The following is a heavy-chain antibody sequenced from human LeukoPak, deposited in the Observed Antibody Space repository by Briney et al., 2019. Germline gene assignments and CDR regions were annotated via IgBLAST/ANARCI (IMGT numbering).Heavy chain of an antibody. Sequence: PGGSLRLSCAASGFTFDDYGMSWVRQVPGKGLEWVSGINWNGVSTGYADSVKGRFTISRDNAKNSLYLQMNSLRAEDTALYYCARNIGWYAWARELYYYYMDVWGKGTTVTVSS. CDR1: GFTFDDYG. CDR3: ARNIGWYAWARELYYYYMDV. J-gene: IGHJ6*03. D-gene: IGHD6-19*01. V-gene: IGHV3-20*04. CDR2: INWNGVST.